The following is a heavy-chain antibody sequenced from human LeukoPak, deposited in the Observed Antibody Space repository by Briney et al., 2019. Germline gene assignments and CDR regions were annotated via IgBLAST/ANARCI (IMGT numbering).Heavy chain of an antibody. V-gene: IGHV3-23*01. CDR3: AKGFGEFPYYYYGMDV. Sequence: PGGSLRLSCAASGFTFSSYAMSWVRQAPGKGLEWVSAISGSGGSTYYADSVKGWFTISRDNSKNTLYLQMNSLRAEDTAVYYCAKGFGEFPYYYYGMDVWGQGTTVTVSS. CDR2: ISGSGGST. D-gene: IGHD3-10*01. J-gene: IGHJ6*02. CDR1: GFTFSSYA.